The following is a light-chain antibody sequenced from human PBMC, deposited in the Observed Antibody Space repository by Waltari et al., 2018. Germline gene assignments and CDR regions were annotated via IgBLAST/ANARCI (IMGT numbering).Light chain of an antibody. CDR3: QQYDNLPYT. Sequence: IQITQSPSYLSSAGGDRVTITCQASQDISNYLNWYQQKPGKAPKLLIYDASNLETGVPSRFSGSGSGTDFTFTISSLQPEDIATYYCQQYDNLPYTFGQGTKLEIK. V-gene: IGKV1-33*01. CDR2: DAS. J-gene: IGKJ2*01. CDR1: QDISNY.